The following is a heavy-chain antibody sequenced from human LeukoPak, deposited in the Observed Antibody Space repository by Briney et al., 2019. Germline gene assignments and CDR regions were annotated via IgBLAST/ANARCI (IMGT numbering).Heavy chain of an antibody. V-gene: IGHV1-46*01. D-gene: IGHD3-3*01. CDR1: GYTFTSYY. CDR3: AREDRRITIFGVVTLDAFDI. Sequence: ASVKVSCKASGYTFTSYYMHWVRQAPGQGLEWMGIINPSGGSTSYAQKFQGRVTMTRDTSTSTVYMELSSLRSEDTAVYYCAREDRRITIFGVVTLDAFDIRGQGTMVTVSS. J-gene: IGHJ3*02. CDR2: INPSGGST.